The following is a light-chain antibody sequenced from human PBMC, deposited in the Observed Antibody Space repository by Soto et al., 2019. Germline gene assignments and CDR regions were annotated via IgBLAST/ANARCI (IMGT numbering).Light chain of an antibody. V-gene: IGKV1-39*01. Sequence: DIQMTQSPSSLSASVGYRFTITCGTGQTISDYLNWYQHKPGKAPKLLIYAASTLQSGVPSRFRGSGSGTDFTLTISCLQSEDFETYYCQQYYSYPRTFGQGTKVDIK. J-gene: IGKJ1*01. CDR2: AAS. CDR1: QTISDY. CDR3: QQYYSYPRT.